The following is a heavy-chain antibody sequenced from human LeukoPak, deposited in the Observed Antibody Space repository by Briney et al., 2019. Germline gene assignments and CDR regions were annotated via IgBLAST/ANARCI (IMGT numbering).Heavy chain of an antibody. CDR2: ICGSGGSS. V-gene: IGHV3-23*01. CDR1: GVTFRSYV. J-gene: IGHJ4*02. CDR3: AEVSRDTCYSHFDF. Sequence: GATLRLSCVASGVTFRSYVMRWVGQAPGKGGEGVSSICGSGGSSYYADSVRGRFTISRDNFKKTLYLQMNSLSAEDTALYFCAEVSRDTCYSHFDFWGQGILVTVSS. D-gene: IGHD2-15*01.